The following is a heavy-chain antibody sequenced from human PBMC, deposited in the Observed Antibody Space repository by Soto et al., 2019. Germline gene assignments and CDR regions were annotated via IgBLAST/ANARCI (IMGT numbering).Heavy chain of an antibody. Sequence: GGSLRLSCAASGFTFRSFTMNWVRQAPGKGLEWVSTISSNSAYIYYTDALRGRFTISRDNAKNPLHLQMNSLRAEDTAVYYCTRDASRDSSARGWFDPWGQGTLVTVS. V-gene: IGHV3-21*01. CDR3: TRDASRDSSARGWFDP. CDR2: ISSNSAYI. J-gene: IGHJ5*02. CDR1: GFTFRSFT. D-gene: IGHD6-13*01.